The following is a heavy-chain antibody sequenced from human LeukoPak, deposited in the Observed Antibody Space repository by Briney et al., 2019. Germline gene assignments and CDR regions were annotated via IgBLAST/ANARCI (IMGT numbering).Heavy chain of an antibody. D-gene: IGHD1-26*01. Sequence: GGSLRLSCAASGFTFNRYSMNWVRQAPGKGLEWVSSISSSSSYIYYADSVKGRFTISRDNSKNTLSLEMNSLRAEDTAIYYCARGGSPYDYWGQGTLVTVSS. V-gene: IGHV3-21*04. CDR3: ARGGSPYDY. CDR1: GFTFNRYS. J-gene: IGHJ4*02. CDR2: ISSSSSYI.